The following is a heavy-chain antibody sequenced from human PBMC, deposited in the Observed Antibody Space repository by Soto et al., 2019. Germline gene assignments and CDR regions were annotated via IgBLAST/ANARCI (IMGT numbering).Heavy chain of an antibody. Sequence: SETLSLTCTISNGSVNRGGYYWSWIRQHPGKGLEWVGYMSYTGSTYYSPSHKSRVTISVDTSKTQLSLRLSSVTAADTAIYYCARARVISSRTWFDPWGQGTLLTVSS. V-gene: IGHV4-31*03. J-gene: IGHJ5*02. D-gene: IGHD6-6*01. CDR2: MSYTGST. CDR3: ARARVISSRTWFDP. CDR1: NGSVNRGGYY.